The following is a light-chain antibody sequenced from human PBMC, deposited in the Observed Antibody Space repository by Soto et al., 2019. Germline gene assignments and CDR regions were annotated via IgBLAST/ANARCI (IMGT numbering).Light chain of an antibody. J-gene: IGKJ5*01. CDR3: MQGTHWPIT. CDR2: KVS. CDR1: QSLVHSDGIAY. Sequence: DVVMTQSPLSLPVIVGQPASISCRSNQSLVHSDGIAYFSWFQQRPGRSPRRLIYKVSNRDSGVPARFSGSGSGTDFALKISRVEAEDVGVYYCMQGTHWPITFGQGTRLEIK. V-gene: IGKV2-30*02.